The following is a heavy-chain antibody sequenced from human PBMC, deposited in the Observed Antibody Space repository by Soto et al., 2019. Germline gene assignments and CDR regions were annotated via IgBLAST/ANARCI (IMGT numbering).Heavy chain of an antibody. D-gene: IGHD3-16*01. V-gene: IGHV3-48*03. CDR3: VRDRSLKVPTSIDY. CDR1: GFTLSSYE. CDR2: ISYSGSPT. J-gene: IGHJ4*01. Sequence: EVQLVESGGGLVQPGGSLRLSCVGSGFTLSSYEMNWVRQAPGKGLEWVAWISYSGSPTGHADSVKGRFTISRDNAKNSLYLQMNSLRAEDTAVYYYVRDRSLKVPTSIDYWGRGALVTVSS.